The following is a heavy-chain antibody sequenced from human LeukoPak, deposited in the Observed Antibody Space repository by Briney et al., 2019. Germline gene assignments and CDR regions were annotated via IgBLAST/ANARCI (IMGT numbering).Heavy chain of an antibody. CDR2: ISSSSSYI. V-gene: IGHV3-21*01. CDR3: ARVLVDTAMVTWDY. D-gene: IGHD5-18*01. Sequence: GSLRLSCAASGFTFSSYSMNWVRQAPGKGLEWVSSISSSSSYIYYADSVKGRFTISRDNAKNSLYLQMNSLRAEDTAVYYCARVLVDTAMVTWDYWGQGTLVTVSS. CDR1: GFTFSSYS. J-gene: IGHJ4*02.